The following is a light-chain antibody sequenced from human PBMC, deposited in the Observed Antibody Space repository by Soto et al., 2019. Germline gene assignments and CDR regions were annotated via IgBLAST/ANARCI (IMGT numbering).Light chain of an antibody. J-gene: IGKJ5*01. CDR1: QGISSS. Sequence: DIQLTQSPSFLSASVGDRVTITCRASQGISSSIAWYQQNPGKAPKLLIYAASTLQSGVPSRFSGSGSGTEFTITISSLQPEDFATYYCQQLNSYPITFGQGTRLEI. CDR3: QQLNSYPIT. CDR2: AAS. V-gene: IGKV1-9*01.